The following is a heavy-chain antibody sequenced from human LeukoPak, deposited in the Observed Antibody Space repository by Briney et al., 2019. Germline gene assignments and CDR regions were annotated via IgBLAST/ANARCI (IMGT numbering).Heavy chain of an antibody. CDR3: ARDLDRYSYGPGY. CDR1: GGSISSSSYY. Sequence: SETLSLTCTVSGGSISSSSYYWSWIRQPPGKGLEWIGYIYYSGSTYYNPSLKSRVTISVDTSKNQFSLKLSSVTAADTAVYYCARDLDRYSYGPGYWGQGTLVTVSS. CDR2: IYYSGST. J-gene: IGHJ4*02. V-gene: IGHV4-30-4*08. D-gene: IGHD5-18*01.